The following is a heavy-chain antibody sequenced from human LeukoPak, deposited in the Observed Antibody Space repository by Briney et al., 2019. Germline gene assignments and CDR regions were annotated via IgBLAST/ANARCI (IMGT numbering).Heavy chain of an antibody. CDR2: ISSLGRSYE. V-gene: IGHV3-21*01. D-gene: IGHD4-17*01. CDR1: GFTFTFYS. J-gene: IGHJ4*02. Sequence: KTGGSLRLSCAASGFTFTFYSMNWVRQAPGKGLEWVSSISSLGRSYEYYADSVKGRFTISRDDAKNSLYLQMNSLRADDTAVYYCVRPSIDDYGDCGYWGQGTLVTVSS. CDR3: VRPSIDDYGDCGY.